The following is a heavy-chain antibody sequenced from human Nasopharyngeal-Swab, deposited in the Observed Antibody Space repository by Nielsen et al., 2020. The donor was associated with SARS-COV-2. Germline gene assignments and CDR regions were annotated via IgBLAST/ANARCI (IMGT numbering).Heavy chain of an antibody. J-gene: IGHJ3*02. V-gene: IGHV3-74*01. D-gene: IGHD6-19*01. CDR2: INSDGSST. Sequence: GESLKISCAASGFTFSSYWMHWVRQAPGKGLVWVSRINSDGSSTRDADSVKGRFTISRDNAKNTLYLQMNSLRAEDTAVYYCARPGSSGSYDAFDIWGQGQWSPSLQ. CDR3: ARPGSSGSYDAFDI. CDR1: GFTFSSYW.